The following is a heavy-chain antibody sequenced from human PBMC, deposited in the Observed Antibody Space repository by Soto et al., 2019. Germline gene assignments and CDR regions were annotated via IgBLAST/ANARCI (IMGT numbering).Heavy chain of an antibody. V-gene: IGHV1-8*01. CDR1: GYTFTSYD. Sequence: ASVKVSCKASGYTFTSYDINWVRQATGQGLEWMGWMNPNSGNTGYAQKFQGRVTMTRNTSISTAYMELSSLRSEDTAVYYCARALIPRGGEKWFDPWGQGTLVTVSS. D-gene: IGHD3-16*01. CDR3: ARALIPRGGEKWFDP. CDR2: MNPNSGNT. J-gene: IGHJ5*02.